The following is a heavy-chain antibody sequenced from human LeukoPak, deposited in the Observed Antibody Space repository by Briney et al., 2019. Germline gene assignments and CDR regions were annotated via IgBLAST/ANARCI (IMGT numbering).Heavy chain of an antibody. Sequence: ASVKVSCKASDYTFTNYDINWVRQATGQGLEWMGWMNRNSGKTGYAQKFQGRITITRSTSISTAYMELRSLRSDDTAVYYCARNRGSYSSSPIDYWGQGTLVTVSS. D-gene: IGHD6-6*01. J-gene: IGHJ4*02. CDR2: MNRNSGKT. V-gene: IGHV1-8*03. CDR1: DYTFTNYD. CDR3: ARNRGSYSSSPIDY.